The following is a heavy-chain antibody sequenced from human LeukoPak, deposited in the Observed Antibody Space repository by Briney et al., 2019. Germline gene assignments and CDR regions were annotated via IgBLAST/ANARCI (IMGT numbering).Heavy chain of an antibody. CDR3: ARAWYSSSWYFGY. Sequence: GGSLRLSCAASGFTFSSYSMNWVRQAPGKGLEWVATISSCSSYIYYADSVKGRFTISRDNAKNSLYLQMNSLRAEDTAVYYCARAWYSSSWYFGYWGQGTLVTVSS. J-gene: IGHJ4*02. CDR1: GFTFSSYS. CDR2: ISSCSSYI. V-gene: IGHV3-21*01. D-gene: IGHD6-13*01.